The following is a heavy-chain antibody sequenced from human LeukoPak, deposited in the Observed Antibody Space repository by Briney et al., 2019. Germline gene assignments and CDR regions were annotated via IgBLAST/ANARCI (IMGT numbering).Heavy chain of an antibody. Sequence: SETLSLTRIGSHCSISGYYWSWIRQPPGQGLEWIGNIYYSGSTEYSPSLKSRVTITVDTSENQVSLKVTSVTAADTAVYYCARLQNRGFDYGYDDAFDVWGQGTMVTVSS. CDR2: IYYSGST. J-gene: IGHJ3*01. CDR3: ARLQNRGFDYGYDDAFDV. CDR1: HCSISGYY. V-gene: IGHV4-59*08. D-gene: IGHD5-18*01.